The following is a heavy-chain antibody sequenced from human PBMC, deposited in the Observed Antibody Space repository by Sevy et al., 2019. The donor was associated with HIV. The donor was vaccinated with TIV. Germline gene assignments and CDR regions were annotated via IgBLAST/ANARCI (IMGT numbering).Heavy chain of an antibody. Sequence: SETLSLTCAVSGYSINSGYLWGWIRQPPGKGLEWAGGIYRNGSAYYNPSLRSRVSISVETSKDQFSLKLNSVTVEDTAVYFCARQKFYSTSGYGVDFWGQGTLVTVSS. D-gene: IGHD3-22*01. V-gene: IGHV4-38-2*01. CDR1: GYSINSGYL. CDR2: IYRNGSA. CDR3: ARQKFYSTSGYGVDF. J-gene: IGHJ4*02.